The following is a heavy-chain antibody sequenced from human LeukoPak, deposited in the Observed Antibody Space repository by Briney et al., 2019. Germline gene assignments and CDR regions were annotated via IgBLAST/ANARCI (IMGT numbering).Heavy chain of an antibody. Sequence: SETLSLTCSVSGGSISSYYWSWIRQPPGKGLEWIGYISYSGSTNYNPSLKSRVTISVDRSKNQFSLKVNSVTAADTAVYYCATLTARPVDAFDIWGQGTMVTVSS. CDR3: ATLTARPVDAFDI. V-gene: IGHV4-59*08. CDR2: ISYSGST. CDR1: GGSISSYY. D-gene: IGHD6-6*01. J-gene: IGHJ3*02.